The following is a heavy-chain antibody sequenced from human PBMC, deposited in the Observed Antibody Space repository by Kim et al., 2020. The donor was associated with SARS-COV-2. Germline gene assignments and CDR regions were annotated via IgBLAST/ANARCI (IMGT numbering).Heavy chain of an antibody. J-gene: IGHJ3*02. D-gene: IGHD1-1*01. CDR2: IYSGGSST. CDR3: AKDPSYDNGAFDI. V-gene: IGHV3-23*03. Sequence: GGSLRLSCAASGFTFSSYAMSWVRQAPGKGLEWVSVIYSGGSSTYYADSVKGRFTISRDNSKNTLYLQMNSLRAEDTAVYYCAKDPSYDNGAFDIWGQGTMVTVSS. CDR1: GFTFSSYA.